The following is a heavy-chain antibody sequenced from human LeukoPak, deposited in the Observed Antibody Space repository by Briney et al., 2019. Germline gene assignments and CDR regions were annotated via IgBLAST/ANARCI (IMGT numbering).Heavy chain of an antibody. Sequence: ASVKVSCKASGYAFSRFSFTWLRQAPGHGLEWLGWISPHTGNTSYSEKFQGRVTMTRDPSTNTAYMELRSLKSDDTAVYYCANPSSSWHDAFDTWGQGTMVIVSS. V-gene: IGHV1-18*01. D-gene: IGHD6-19*01. J-gene: IGHJ3*02. CDR2: ISPHTGNT. CDR1: GYAFSRFS. CDR3: ANPSSSWHDAFDT.